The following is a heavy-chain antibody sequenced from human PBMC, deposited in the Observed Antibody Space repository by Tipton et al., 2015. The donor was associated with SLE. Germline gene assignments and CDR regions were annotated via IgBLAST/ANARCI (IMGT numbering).Heavy chain of an antibody. J-gene: IGHJ6*02. D-gene: IGHD3-3*01. Sequence: SLRLSCAASGFTFSSYEMNWVRQAPGKGLEWVSYISSSGSTIYYADSVKGRFTISRDNAKNSLYLQMNSLRAEDTAVYYCAREKKIFGVVIPYYGMDVWGQGTTVTVSS. CDR3: AREKKIFGVVIPYYGMDV. V-gene: IGHV3-48*03. CDR2: ISSSGSTI. CDR1: GFTFSSYE.